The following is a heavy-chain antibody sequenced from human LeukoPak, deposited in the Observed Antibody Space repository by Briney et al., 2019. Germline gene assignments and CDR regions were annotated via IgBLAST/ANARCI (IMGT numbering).Heavy chain of an antibody. J-gene: IGHJ4*02. V-gene: IGHV3-7*01. Sequence: GGDLRLSCAAPGFTFSIYWMCCVSQAPGKGREWVANIKKVRSEKHNVDSVKGRFTISRDNAKNTLYLQMNTLRAEDTAVYYCARDGSCWRGIFDYWGREPWSPSP. CDR3: ARDGSCWRGIFDY. D-gene: IGHD2-15*01. CDR1: GFTFSIYW. CDR2: IKKVRSEK.